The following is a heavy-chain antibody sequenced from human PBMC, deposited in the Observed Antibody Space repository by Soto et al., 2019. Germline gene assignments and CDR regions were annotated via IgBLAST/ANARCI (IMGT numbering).Heavy chain of an antibody. V-gene: IGHV3-66*01. CDR2: IYSGGST. D-gene: IGHD6-13*01. CDR3: ARDLPGQQLAFMAFDI. J-gene: IGHJ3*02. CDR1: GFTVSSNY. Sequence: GGSLRLSCAASGFTVSSNYMSWVRQAPGKGLEWVSVIYSGGSTYYADSVKGRFTISRDNSKNTLYLQMNSLRAEDTAVYYCARDLPGQQLAFMAFDIWGQGTMVTVSS.